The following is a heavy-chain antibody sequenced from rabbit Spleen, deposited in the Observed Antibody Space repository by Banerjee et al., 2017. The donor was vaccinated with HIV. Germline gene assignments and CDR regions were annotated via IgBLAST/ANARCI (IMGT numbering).Heavy chain of an antibody. CDR2: IDPVFGIT. CDR1: GFDITKYG. V-gene: IGHV1S47*01. CDR3: ARDGAGGSYFAL. Sequence: QEQLVESGGGLVQPGGSLKLSCTVSGFDITKYGVTWVRQAPGKGLEWIGYIDPVFGITYYANWVNGRFSISRENAQNTVFLQMTSLTAADTATYFCARDGAGGSYFALWGQCTLVTVS. D-gene: IGHD8-1*01. J-gene: IGHJ4*01.